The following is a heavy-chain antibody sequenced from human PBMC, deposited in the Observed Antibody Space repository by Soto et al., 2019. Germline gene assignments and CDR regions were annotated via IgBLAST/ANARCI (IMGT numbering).Heavy chain of an antibody. D-gene: IGHD2-2*01. J-gene: IGHJ6*02. CDR3: ARGKGIGPTSQLYYYYGMDV. Sequence: ASVKVSCKASGYTFSTYDISWVRQATGQGLEWMGWMNPNNVNTGYAQKFQGRVTMTRNTSISTAYMELASLTSEDTAVYYCARGKGIGPTSQLYYYYGMDVWGQGTTVTVSS. CDR2: MNPNNVNT. V-gene: IGHV1-8*01. CDR1: GYTFSTYD.